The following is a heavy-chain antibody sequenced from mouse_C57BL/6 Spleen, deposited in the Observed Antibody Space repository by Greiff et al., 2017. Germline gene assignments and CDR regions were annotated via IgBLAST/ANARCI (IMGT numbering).Heavy chain of an antibody. CDR3: ARPYTTPFPY. J-gene: IGHJ2*01. CDR1: GDTFNSCW. V-gene: IGHV1-7*01. CDR2: INPSSGYT. D-gene: IGHD1-1*01. Sequence: QVHLQRPGAELAKPGSAVGRSCKASGDTFNSCWMHWVKQRPGQGLEWIGYINPSSGYTKYNQKFKDKATLTADKSSSTAYMQLSSLTYEDSSVFYRARPYTTPFPYSAHVPTLPLSS.